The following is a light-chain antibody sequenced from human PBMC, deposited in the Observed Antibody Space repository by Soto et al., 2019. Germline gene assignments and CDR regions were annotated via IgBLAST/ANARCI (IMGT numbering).Light chain of an antibody. J-gene: IGKJ1*01. CDR3: QQYRSYPWT. CDR2: KAS. V-gene: IGKV1-5*03. Sequence: DIQMTQSPSTLSASAGDRVIISCRASQYISSWLAWYQQKPGKAPDLLIYKASSLQSGVPSRFSGSGSGTQFILTISSLQPDDFAPYYCQQYRSYPWTFGQGTKVDIK. CDR1: QYISSW.